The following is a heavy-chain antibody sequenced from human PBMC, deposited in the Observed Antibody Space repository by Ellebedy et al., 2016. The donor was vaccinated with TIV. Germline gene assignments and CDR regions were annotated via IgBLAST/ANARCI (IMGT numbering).Heavy chain of an antibody. V-gene: IGHV4-34*01. CDR1: GGSFSGFY. Sequence: MPSETLSLTCAVYGGSFSGFYWSWIRQPPGMGLEWIGEINHSGNTKYNPSLKSRVTISADRSTNTFSLKLTSVTAADTAVYYCARAGDSGDFLDYWGQGLLVTVSS. J-gene: IGHJ4*02. D-gene: IGHD4-17*01. CDR3: ARAGDSGDFLDY. CDR2: INHSGNT.